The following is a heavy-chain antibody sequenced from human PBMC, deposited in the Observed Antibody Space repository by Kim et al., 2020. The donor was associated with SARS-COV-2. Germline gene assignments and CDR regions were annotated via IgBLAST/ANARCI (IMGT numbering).Heavy chain of an antibody. Sequence: GGSLRLSCAASGFTFSSYGMHWVRQAPGKGLEWVAVISYDGSNKYYADSVKGRFTISRDNSKNTLYLQMNSLRAEDTAVYYCAKDLGATGARGFDYWGQGTLVTVSS. CDR2: ISYDGSNK. V-gene: IGHV3-30*18. D-gene: IGHD5-12*01. J-gene: IGHJ4*02. CDR3: AKDLGATGARGFDY. CDR1: GFTFSSYG.